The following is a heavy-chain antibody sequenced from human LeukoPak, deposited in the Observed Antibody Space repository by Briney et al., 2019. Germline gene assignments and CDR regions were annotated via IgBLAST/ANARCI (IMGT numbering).Heavy chain of an antibody. CDR1: GYTFLSYG. Sequence: ASVKVSCKASGYTFLSYGVSWVRQAPGQGLEWMGWINSYNGNTNYAQKVQGRLTMTTDTSASTAYMELRSLRSDDTAIYYCARGPGLLCSGGGCYRGGSFDYWGQGTLVTVSS. CDR2: INSYNGNT. V-gene: IGHV1-18*01. D-gene: IGHD2-15*01. J-gene: IGHJ4*02. CDR3: ARGPGLLCSGGGCYRGGSFDY.